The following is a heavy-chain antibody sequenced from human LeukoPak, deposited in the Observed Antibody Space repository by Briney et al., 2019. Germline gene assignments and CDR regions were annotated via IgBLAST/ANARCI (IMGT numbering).Heavy chain of an antibody. V-gene: IGHV3-74*01. CDR2: ITSDGSTT. Sequence: GGSLRLSCAASGFTFSDYWMHWVRQVPGKGLVWVSLITSDGSTTNYADSVRGRFTISRDNAKNTLYLQMNSLSAEDTAVYYCVRDRGYSSDYWGQGTLVTVSA. CDR1: GFTFSDYW. CDR3: VRDRGYSSDY. D-gene: IGHD6-13*01. J-gene: IGHJ4*02.